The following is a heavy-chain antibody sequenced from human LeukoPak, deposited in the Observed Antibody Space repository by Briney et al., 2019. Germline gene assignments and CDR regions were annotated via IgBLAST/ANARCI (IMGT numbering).Heavy chain of an antibody. CDR3: ARENRGWNGDYATPLGYYGMDV. J-gene: IGHJ6*02. CDR1: RFIHSRYP. CDR2: INGCGGRT. V-gene: IGHV3-23*01. Sequence: GGSLRLPCAASRFIHSRYPMLWLRQARGEAGEWVSDINGCGGRTYYADSVNSRFTISRDNSKNTLYLQMNSQRAEDTAVYYCARENRGWNGDYATPLGYYGMDVWGQGTTVTVSS. D-gene: IGHD4-17*01.